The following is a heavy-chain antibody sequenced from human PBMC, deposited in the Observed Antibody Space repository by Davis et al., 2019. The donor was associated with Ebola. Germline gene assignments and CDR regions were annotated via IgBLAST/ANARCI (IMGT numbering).Heavy chain of an antibody. V-gene: IGHV3-23*01. D-gene: IGHD6-19*01. Sequence: GESLKISCAASGFTFSSYAMSWVRQAPGKGLEWVSAISGSGGSTYYADSVKGRFTISRDNSKNTLYLQMNSLRAEDTAVYYCTKEFGSSGWYGDAFDIWGQGTMVTVSS. CDR2: ISGSGGST. J-gene: IGHJ3*02. CDR3: TKEFGSSGWYGDAFDI. CDR1: GFTFSSYA.